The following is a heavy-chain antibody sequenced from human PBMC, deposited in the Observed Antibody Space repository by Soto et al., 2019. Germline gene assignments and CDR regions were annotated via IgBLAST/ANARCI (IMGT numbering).Heavy chain of an antibody. V-gene: IGHV3-23*01. CDR2: ISGGSGGT. CDR1: GFTFTSYA. J-gene: IGHJ4*02. Sequence: GGSLRLSCAASGFTFTSYAMSWVRQAPGTELEWVSTISGGSGGTNYADSVKGRFTNSRDNSKNTLYLQMNSLRADDTAVYYCARLSAYVKGYFDSWGQGTLVTVSS. D-gene: IGHD3-16*01. CDR3: ARLSAYVKGYFDS.